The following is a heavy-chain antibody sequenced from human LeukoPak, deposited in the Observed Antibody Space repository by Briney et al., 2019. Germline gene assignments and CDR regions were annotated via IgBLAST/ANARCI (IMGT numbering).Heavy chain of an antibody. V-gene: IGHV1-8*01. CDR2: MNPNSGNT. CDR1: GYTFTSYD. Sequence: ASVKVSCKASGYTFTSYDLNWVRQATGQGLEWMGWMNPNSGNTGYAQKFQGRATMTRNTSISTAYMELSSLRSEDTAVYYCAGGLGGGTYMDVWGKGTTVTVSS. D-gene: IGHD2-15*01. J-gene: IGHJ6*03. CDR3: AGGLGGGTYMDV.